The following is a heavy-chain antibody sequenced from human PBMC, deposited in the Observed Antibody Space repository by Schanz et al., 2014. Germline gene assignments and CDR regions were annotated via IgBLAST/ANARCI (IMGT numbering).Heavy chain of an antibody. CDR2: ISGRDGST. CDR3: TRDVRLDRRGNWFDP. V-gene: IGHV3-23*04. Sequence: EVQLVESGGGWVQPGGSLRLSCAASGFTFSSYAMTWVRQAPGMGLEWVSAISGRDGSTYYADSVRGRFTISRDNSKNTLYLQMNSLRAEDTAVYYCTRDVRLDRRGNWFDPWGQGTLVTVSS. D-gene: IGHD1-1*01. CDR1: GFTFSSYA. J-gene: IGHJ5*02.